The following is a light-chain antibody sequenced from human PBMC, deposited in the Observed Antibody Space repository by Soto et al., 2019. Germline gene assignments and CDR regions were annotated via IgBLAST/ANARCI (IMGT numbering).Light chain of an antibody. CDR3: ISYSGTNTMI. CDR2: EVT. J-gene: IGLJ2*01. V-gene: IGLV2-8*01. Sequence: QSVLTQPPSASGSPGQSVTISCTGTSSDVGGYDFVSWYQQHPGKAPRIMMYEVTKRPSGVPDRFSGSKSGNTASLTISGLQAEDEADYYCISYSGTNTMIFGGGTKVTVL. CDR1: SSDVGGYDF.